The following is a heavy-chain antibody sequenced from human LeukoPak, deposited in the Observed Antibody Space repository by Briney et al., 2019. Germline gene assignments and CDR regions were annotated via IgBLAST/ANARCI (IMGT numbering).Heavy chain of an antibody. Sequence: SETLSLTYTVSGGSISSYYWSWIRQPPGKGLEWIGYIYYSGSTNYNPSLKSRVTISVDTSKNQFSLKLSSVTAADTAVYYCARVSVATEFDYWGQGTLVTVSS. J-gene: IGHJ4*02. V-gene: IGHV4-59*01. D-gene: IGHD1-26*01. CDR3: ARVSVATEFDY. CDR1: GGSISSYY. CDR2: IYYSGST.